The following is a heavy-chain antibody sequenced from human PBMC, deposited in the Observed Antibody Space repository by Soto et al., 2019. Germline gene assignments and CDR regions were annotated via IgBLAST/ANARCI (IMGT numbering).Heavy chain of an antibody. D-gene: IGHD6-19*01. CDR1: GDSVSSNSAA. CDR3: VRGVGLGSGWPNEFDY. Sequence: QSQTLSLTCAISGDSVSSNSAAWNWIRQSPSRGLEWLGRTYYRSRWYNDYAISVKSRITINPDTSKNQFSLQLNSVTPEDTALYYCVRGVGLGSGWPNEFDYWGQGALVTVSS. J-gene: IGHJ4*02. CDR2: TYYRSRWYN. V-gene: IGHV6-1*01.